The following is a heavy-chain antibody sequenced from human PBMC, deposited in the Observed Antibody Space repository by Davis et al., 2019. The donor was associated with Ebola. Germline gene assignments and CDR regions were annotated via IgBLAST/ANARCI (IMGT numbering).Heavy chain of an antibody. D-gene: IGHD4-17*01. V-gene: IGHV4-4*02. CDR2: IYHSGST. CDR3: ARDRGEGVTTRGDAFDI. Sequence: SETLSLTCAVSGGSISSSNWWSWVRQPPGKGPEWIGEIYHSGSTNYNPSLKSRVTISVDKSKNQFSLKLSSVTAADTAVYYCARDRGEGVTTRGDAFDIWGQGTMVTVSS. CDR1: GGSISSSNW. J-gene: IGHJ3*02.